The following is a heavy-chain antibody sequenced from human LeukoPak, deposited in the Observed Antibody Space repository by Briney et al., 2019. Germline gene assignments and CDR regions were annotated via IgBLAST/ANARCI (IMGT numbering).Heavy chain of an antibody. D-gene: IGHD3-3*01. CDR1: GFTFSDYY. V-gene: IGHV3-11*04. J-gene: IGHJ5*02. CDR3: ARYNKAKTIFELDP. CDR2: ISSSGSTI. Sequence: GGSLRLSCAASGFTFSDYYMSWIRQAPGKGLEWVSYISSSGSTIYYANSVKGRFTISRDNSKNTLYLQMNSLRAEDTAVYYCARYNKAKTIFELDPWGQGTLVTVSS.